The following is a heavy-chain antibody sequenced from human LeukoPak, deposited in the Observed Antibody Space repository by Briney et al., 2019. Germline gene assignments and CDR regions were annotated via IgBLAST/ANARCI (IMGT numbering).Heavy chain of an antibody. J-gene: IGHJ6*03. CDR2: IRYDGSNK. D-gene: IGHD3-10*01. CDR1: GFTFSSYG. V-gene: IGHV3-30*02. CDR3: AKDSQLLWFGDMDV. Sequence: GGSLRLSCAASGFTFSSYGMHWVRQAPGKGLEWVAFIRYDGSNKYYADSVKGRFTISRDNAKNSLYLQMNSLRAEDMALYYCAKDSQLLWFGDMDVWGKGTTVTVSS.